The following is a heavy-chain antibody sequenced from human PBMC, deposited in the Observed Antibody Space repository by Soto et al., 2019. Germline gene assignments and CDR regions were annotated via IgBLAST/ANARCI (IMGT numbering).Heavy chain of an antibody. V-gene: IGHV3-30-3*01. CDR2: ISYDGSNK. J-gene: IGHJ4*02. D-gene: IGHD6-6*01. Sequence: QVQLVESGGGVVQPGRSLRLSCAASGFTFSSYAMHWVRQAPGKGLEWVAVISYDGSNKYDADSVKGRFTISRDNSKNTLSLQMHSLRAEDTAVYYCARGMVDEAARLHYFDYWGQGTLVTVSS. CDR1: GFTFSSYA. CDR3: ARGMVDEAARLHYFDY.